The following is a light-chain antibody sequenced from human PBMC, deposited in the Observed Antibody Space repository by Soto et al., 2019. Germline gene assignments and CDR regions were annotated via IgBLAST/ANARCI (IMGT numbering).Light chain of an antibody. CDR1: SGHSDYA. Sequence: QSVLTQSPSASASPGASVKLTCTLSSGHSDYAIAWHQQQPEKGPRYLMKVTSDGSHTTGDGIPDRFSGSSTGADRSLTITSLLSDDEADYYCQVWDRNNNDVVFGGGTKLTVL. CDR3: QVWDRNNNDVV. J-gene: IGLJ3*02. CDR2: VTSDGSH. V-gene: IGLV4-69*01.